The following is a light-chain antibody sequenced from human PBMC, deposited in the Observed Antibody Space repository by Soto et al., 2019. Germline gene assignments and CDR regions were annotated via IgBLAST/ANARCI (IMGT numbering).Light chain of an antibody. CDR3: QLYAISPKT. Sequence: ETVMTQSPATLSVSPGERATLSCRASQSVSHNLAWYQQKPGQAPRLLIYAASSRATGIPDRFSGSGSGTDFTLTISRLEPEDFAVYFCQLYAISPKTFGQGTKV. CDR2: AAS. J-gene: IGKJ1*01. V-gene: IGKV3-20*01. CDR1: QSVSHN.